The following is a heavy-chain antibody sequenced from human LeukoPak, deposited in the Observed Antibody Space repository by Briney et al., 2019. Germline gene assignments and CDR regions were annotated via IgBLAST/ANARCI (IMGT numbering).Heavy chain of an antibody. CDR3: VRRYCSSSSCTLDS. CDR2: ITSTSSYI. CDR1: GFTFSTYD. Sequence: GGSLRLSCSASGFTFSTYDMNWVRQAPGKGLEWVSSITSTSSYIYYADSVKGRFTISRDNVKNLLFLQMNSLRAEDTAVYYCVRRYCSSSSCTLDSWGQGTLVTVSS. J-gene: IGHJ4*02. V-gene: IGHV3-21*01. D-gene: IGHD2-15*01.